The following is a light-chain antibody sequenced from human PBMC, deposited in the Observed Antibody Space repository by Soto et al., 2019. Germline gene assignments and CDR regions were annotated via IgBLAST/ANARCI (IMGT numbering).Light chain of an antibody. CDR2: DAS. CDR3: QQRSNWPLT. J-gene: IGKJ4*01. CDR1: QSISTY. V-gene: IGKV3-11*01. Sequence: EIVLTQSPPTLSLSPGDGATLSCRASQSISTYLAWYQQRPGQAPRLLIYDASYRATGMPDRFRGSGSGTDFTLTISSLDPEDFAVYYCQQRSNWPLTFGGGTKVEI.